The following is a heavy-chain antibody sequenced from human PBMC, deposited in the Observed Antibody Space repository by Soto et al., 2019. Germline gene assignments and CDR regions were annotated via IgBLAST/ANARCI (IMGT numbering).Heavy chain of an antibody. CDR1: GYTFTGYY. V-gene: IGHV1-2*02. CDR2: INPNSGGT. Sequence: ASVKVSCKASGYTFTGYYMHWVRQAPGQGLEWMGWINPNSGGTNYAQKFQGRVTMTRDTSISTAYMELSRLRSDDTAVYYCAREXGIAAASLSHYYYGMDVWGQGTTVTVSS. D-gene: IGHD6-13*01. CDR3: AREXGIAAASLSHYYYGMDV. J-gene: IGHJ6*02.